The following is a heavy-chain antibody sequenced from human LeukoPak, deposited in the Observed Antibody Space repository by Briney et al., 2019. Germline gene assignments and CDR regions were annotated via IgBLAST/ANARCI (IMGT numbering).Heavy chain of an antibody. V-gene: IGHV1-18*01. CDR3: ARVGGHSSSNYYYYGMDV. D-gene: IGHD6-13*01. CDR1: GYTFTSYG. Sequence: EASVKVCCKASGYTFTSYGISWVRQAPGQGLEWMGWISAYNGNTNYAQKLQGRVTMTTDTSTSTAYMELRSLRSDDTAVYYCARVGGHSSSNYYYYGMDVWGQGTTVTVSS. J-gene: IGHJ6*02. CDR2: ISAYNGNT.